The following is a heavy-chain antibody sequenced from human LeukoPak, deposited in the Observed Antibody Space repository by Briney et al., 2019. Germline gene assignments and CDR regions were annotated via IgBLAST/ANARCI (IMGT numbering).Heavy chain of an antibody. Sequence: GGSLRLSCEASGFTFSNYAMSWVRQAPGKGLEWVSSISGSGGSTYYADSVKGRFTISRDNSKNTLYLQMNSLRAEDTAVYYCAKRPPSPRAAIDYWGQGTLVTVSS. CDR3: AKRPPSPRAAIDY. J-gene: IGHJ4*02. D-gene: IGHD6-25*01. CDR2: ISGSGGST. V-gene: IGHV3-23*01. CDR1: GFTFSNYA.